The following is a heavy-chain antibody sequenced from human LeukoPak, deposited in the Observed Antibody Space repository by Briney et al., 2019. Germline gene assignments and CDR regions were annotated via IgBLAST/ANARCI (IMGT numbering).Heavy chain of an antibody. CDR3: AKFQQTAVTTVVDFDY. J-gene: IGHJ4*02. V-gene: IGHV3-33*06. D-gene: IGHD4-17*01. CDR1: GFTFRNHG. Sequence: GRSLRLSCAASGFTFRNHGMHWVRQAPGKGLEWAAVIYYDGSIEYYADSVKGRFTISRDNSKNMLYLQMNSLRAEDTAVYYCAKFQQTAVTTVVDFDYWGQGTLVTVSS. CDR2: IYYDGSIE.